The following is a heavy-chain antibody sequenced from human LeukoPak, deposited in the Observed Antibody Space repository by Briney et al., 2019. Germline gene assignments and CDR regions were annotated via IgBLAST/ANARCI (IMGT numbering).Heavy chain of an antibody. D-gene: IGHD6-6*01. Sequence: GGSLRLSCAASGFTVSSNYMSWVRQAPGKGLEWVSVIYSGGSTYYADSVKGRFTISRDNSKNTLYLQMNSLRAEDTAVYYCASDKQLVRGGGYYYYYMDVWGKGTTVTVSS. J-gene: IGHJ6*03. V-gene: IGHV3-53*01. CDR2: IYSGGST. CDR1: GFTVSSNY. CDR3: ASDKQLVRGGGYYYYYMDV.